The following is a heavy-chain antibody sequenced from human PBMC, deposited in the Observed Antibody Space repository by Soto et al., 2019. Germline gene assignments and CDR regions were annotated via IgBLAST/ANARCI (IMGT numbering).Heavy chain of an antibody. CDR3: ARGGGSDSFDY. V-gene: IGHV4-30-2*01. CDR2: INHLETT. Sequence: SETLSLTCTVSGASITFGGYSWRWIRQTPGKGLEWIGYINHLETTFYNPSFESRLTLSIDRAKNQFSLKLHSMSAADRAVYFCARGGGSDSFDYWGQGILVTV. J-gene: IGHJ4*02. D-gene: IGHD1-26*01. CDR1: GASITFGGYS.